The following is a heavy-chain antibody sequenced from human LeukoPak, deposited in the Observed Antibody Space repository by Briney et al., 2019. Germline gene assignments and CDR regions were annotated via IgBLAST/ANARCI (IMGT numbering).Heavy chain of an antibody. D-gene: IGHD2-15*01. V-gene: IGHV3-20*04. CDR1: GFTFDDYG. CDR2: NWNGGST. J-gene: IGHJ4*02. CDR3: AKGGSATIDY. Sequence: GGSLRLSCAASGFTFDDYGMSWARQAPGKGLEWVSGNWNGGSTGYADSVKGRFTISRDNSKNTLYLQMNSLRAEDTAVYYCAKGGSATIDYWGQGTLVTVSS.